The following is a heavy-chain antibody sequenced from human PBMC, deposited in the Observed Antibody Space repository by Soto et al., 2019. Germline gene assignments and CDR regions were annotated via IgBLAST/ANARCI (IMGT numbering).Heavy chain of an antibody. D-gene: IGHD2-2*02. Sequence: LRLSCAASGFTFSTCAMAWVRQAPGTGLEWVAGISGGGYSTYYADSVKGRFTISRDNSNNTLFLQMNSLRVEDTAIYYCAKQAGYTSDPFDSWGQGTLVTVSS. J-gene: IGHJ4*02. CDR1: GFTFSTCA. CDR2: ISGGGYST. CDR3: AKQAGYTSDPFDS. V-gene: IGHV3-23*01.